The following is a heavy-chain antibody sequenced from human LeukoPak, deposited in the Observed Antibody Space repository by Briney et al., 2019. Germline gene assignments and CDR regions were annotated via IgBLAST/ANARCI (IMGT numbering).Heavy chain of an antibody. CDR2: INPNSGGT. CDR1: GYTFTGCY. Sequence: ASVKVSCKASGYTFTGCYMHWVRQAPGQGLEWMGWINPNSGGTNYAQKFQGRVTMTRDTSISTAYMELSRLRSDDTAVYYCAREDRIVGATDYWGQGTLVTVSS. CDR3: AREDRIVGATDY. J-gene: IGHJ4*02. D-gene: IGHD1-26*01. V-gene: IGHV1-2*02.